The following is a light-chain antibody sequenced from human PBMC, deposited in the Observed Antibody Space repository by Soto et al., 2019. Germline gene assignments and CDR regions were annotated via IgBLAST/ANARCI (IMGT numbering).Light chain of an antibody. CDR1: SSDVGGYNY. J-gene: IGLJ1*01. CDR2: DVS. CDR3: SSYTSSSFNYV. Sequence: QSALTQPASVSGSPGQSITISCTGTSSDVGGYNYVSWYQQHPGKAPKLMIYDVSNRHSGVSNRFSGSKSGNTASLTISGLQAEDEADYYCSSYTSSSFNYVFGTGTKVTVL. V-gene: IGLV2-14*01.